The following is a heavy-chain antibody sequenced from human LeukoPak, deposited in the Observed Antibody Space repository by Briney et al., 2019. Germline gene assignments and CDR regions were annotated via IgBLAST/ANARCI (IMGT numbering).Heavy chain of an antibody. CDR2: INAGNGNT. Sequence: ASVTVSCTASGYTFTSYAMHWVRQAPGQRLEWMGWINAGNGNTKYSQKFQGRVTITRDTSASTAYMELSSLRSEDTAVYYCARIGYSSTNYYYGMDVWGQGTTVTVSS. D-gene: IGHD6-13*01. J-gene: IGHJ6*02. V-gene: IGHV1-3*01. CDR1: GYTFTSYA. CDR3: ARIGYSSTNYYYGMDV.